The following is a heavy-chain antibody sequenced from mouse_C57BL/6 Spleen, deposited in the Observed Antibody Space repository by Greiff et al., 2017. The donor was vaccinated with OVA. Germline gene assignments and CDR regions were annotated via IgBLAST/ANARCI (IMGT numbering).Heavy chain of an antibody. CDR2: IHPNSGST. CDR1: GYTFTRYW. V-gene: IGHV1-64*01. Sequence: QVQLQQPGAELVKPGASVKLSCKASGYTFTRYWMHWVKQRPGQGLEWIGMIHPNSGSTNYNEKFKSKDKLTVDKSSITAYMQLSSLTSEYSAVYYCARSGGLITTLLSDFDYWGQGTTLTVSS. D-gene: IGHD1-1*01. J-gene: IGHJ2*01. CDR3: ARSGGLITTLLSDFDY.